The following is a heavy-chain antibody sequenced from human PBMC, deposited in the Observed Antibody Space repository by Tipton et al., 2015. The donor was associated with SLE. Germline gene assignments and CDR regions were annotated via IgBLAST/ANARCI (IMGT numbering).Heavy chain of an antibody. CDR1: GGSFSGNY. Sequence: TLSLTCAVFGGSFSGNYWIWIRQTPGKGLEWIGEINHRGGTNLNPSLESRVSVSKDTSKNQFSLKLTSVTAADTAVYYCGRLQFIFAGMDLWGTGTTVTVSS. V-gene: IGHV4-34*01. CDR2: INHRGGT. J-gene: IGHJ6*04. CDR3: GRLQFIFAGMDL. D-gene: IGHD3-3*01.